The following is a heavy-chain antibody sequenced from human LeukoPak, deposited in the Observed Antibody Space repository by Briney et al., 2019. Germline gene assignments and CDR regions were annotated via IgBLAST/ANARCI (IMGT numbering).Heavy chain of an antibody. Sequence: PPQTLSLTCTVSGDSISSGDYYWSWIRQPAGKGLEWIGRISSSGSTNYNPSLKSRVTISVDTSKNQFSLKLSSVTAADTAVYFCARGPYSYDSSGAFDIWGQGTMVTVSS. J-gene: IGHJ3*02. CDR2: ISSSGST. D-gene: IGHD3-22*01. V-gene: IGHV4-61*02. CDR3: ARGPYSYDSSGAFDI. CDR1: GDSISSGDYY.